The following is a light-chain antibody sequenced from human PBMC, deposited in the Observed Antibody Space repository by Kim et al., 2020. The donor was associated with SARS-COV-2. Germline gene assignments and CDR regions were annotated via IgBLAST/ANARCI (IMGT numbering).Light chain of an antibody. CDR3: SSYIRGSTNYV. J-gene: IGLJ1*01. V-gene: IGLV2-14*01. Sequence: QSITISCTGTSSDVGGYKYVSWYQQHPGKAPKLVIYEDGNRPSGVSIRFSGSKSGNTASLTISGLQAEDEADYYCSSYIRGSTNYVFGTGTKVTVL. CDR2: EDG. CDR1: SSDVGGYKY.